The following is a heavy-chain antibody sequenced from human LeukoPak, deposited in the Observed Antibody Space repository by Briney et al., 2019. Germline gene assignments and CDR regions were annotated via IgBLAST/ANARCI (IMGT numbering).Heavy chain of an antibody. J-gene: IGHJ4*02. Sequence: SETLSLTCTVSGGSIISSSYYWGWIRQPPGKGLEWIGSIYYSGSTYYNPSLKSRVTISVDTSKNQFSLKLSSVTAADTAVYYCARHISMRYCSSTSCYYFDYWGQGTLVTVSS. V-gene: IGHV4-39*01. D-gene: IGHD2-2*01. CDR2: IYYSGST. CDR1: GGSIISSSYY. CDR3: ARHISMRYCSSTSCYYFDY.